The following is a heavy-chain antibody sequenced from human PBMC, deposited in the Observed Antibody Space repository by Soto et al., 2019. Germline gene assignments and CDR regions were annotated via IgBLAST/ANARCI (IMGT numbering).Heavy chain of an antibody. Sequence: PSETLSLTCTVSNAPVGSSTYTWGWIRQPPGKGLEWIGSIYNSGSTHYNPSLQNRVTISIDTSKNQVSLKVNSVTAADTAVYYCARDHPHSYGVYYFDYWGQGTPVTVSS. CDR3: ARDHPHSYGVYYFDY. CDR1: NAPVGSSTYT. CDR2: IYNSGST. D-gene: IGHD5-18*01. V-gene: IGHV4-39*07. J-gene: IGHJ4*02.